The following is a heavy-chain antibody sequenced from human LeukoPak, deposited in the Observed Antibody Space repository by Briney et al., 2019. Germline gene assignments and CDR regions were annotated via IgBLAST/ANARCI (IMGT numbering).Heavy chain of an antibody. CDR3: ARHNGVSYLDY. J-gene: IGHJ4*02. CDR1: GVSVISSY. CDR2: IHHSGDT. V-gene: IGHV4-59*02. D-gene: IGHD2-8*01. Sequence: SETLSLTCTVSGVSVISSYWSWVRQPPGKGLEYIGFIHHSGDTQYNPSLKSRVTMSVDTSKSQFSLRLSSVTAADSAVYYCARHNGVSYLDYWAQGTLVTVSS.